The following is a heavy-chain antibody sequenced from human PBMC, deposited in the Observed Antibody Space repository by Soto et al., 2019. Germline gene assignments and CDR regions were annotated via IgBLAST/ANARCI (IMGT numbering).Heavy chain of an antibody. CDR3: AREATAILDY. J-gene: IGHJ4*02. D-gene: IGHD2-21*02. Sequence: EVQLVESGGGLVQPGGSLRFSCAASGFTFSNYWMHWVRQAPGKGLVWVSRINSDGSSTSYADSVKGRFTISRDNAKNTLYLQMNSLRAEDTAGYYCAREATAILDYWGQGTLVTVSS. V-gene: IGHV3-74*01. CDR2: INSDGSST. CDR1: GFTFSNYW.